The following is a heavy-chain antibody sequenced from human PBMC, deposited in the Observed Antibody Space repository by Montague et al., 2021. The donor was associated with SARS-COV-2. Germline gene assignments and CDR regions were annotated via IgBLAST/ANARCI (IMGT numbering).Heavy chain of an antibody. V-gene: IGHV4-39*07. CDR3: AGYVCWSGDTGDL. CDR2: VSDRGSN. Sequence: SETLSLTCSVSGASVTSSSYDWDWIRQPPGKGLEWIGSVSDRGSNTYNPSLKSRLTISLDTPKNQISLKLSSVTAADTAVYYCAGYVCWSGDTGDLWGQGTLVTVSS. J-gene: IGHJ5*02. D-gene: IGHD3/OR15-3a*01. CDR1: GASVTSSSYD.